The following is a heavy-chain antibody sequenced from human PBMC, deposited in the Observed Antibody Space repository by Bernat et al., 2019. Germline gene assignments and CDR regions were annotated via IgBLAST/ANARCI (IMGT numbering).Heavy chain of an antibody. J-gene: IGHJ4*02. Sequence: EVQLVESGGGLVQPGGSLRLSCAASGFTFSNYLMSWVRQAPGKGLEWVANIKQDGSEKYYVDSVKGRFTISRDNAKNSLYLQMNSLRAEDTAVYYCARRWGLRRGYYPYWGQGTLVTVSS. CDR1: GFTFSNYL. V-gene: IGHV3-7*03. CDR2: IKQDGSEK. D-gene: IGHD3-3*01. CDR3: ARRWGLRRGYYPY.